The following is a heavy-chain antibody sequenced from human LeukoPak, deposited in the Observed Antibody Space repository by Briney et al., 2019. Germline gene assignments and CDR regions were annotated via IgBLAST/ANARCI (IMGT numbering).Heavy chain of an antibody. CDR1: GGSISSSSYY. J-gene: IGHJ4*02. D-gene: IGHD5/OR15-5a*01. CDR2: IYYSGST. V-gene: IGHV4-39*07. Sequence: PSETLSLTCTVSGGSISSSSYYWGWIRQPPGKGLEWIGSIYYSGSTYYNPSLKSRVTISVDTSKNRFSLRLSSVTAADTAVCYCARGGPSLGVDYWGQGTLVTVSS. CDR3: ARGGPSLGVDY.